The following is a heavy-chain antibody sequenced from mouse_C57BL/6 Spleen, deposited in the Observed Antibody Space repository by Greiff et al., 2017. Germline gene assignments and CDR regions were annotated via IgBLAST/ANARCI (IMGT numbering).Heavy chain of an antibody. J-gene: IGHJ3*01. CDR3: ARTLITSVVATMTY. D-gene: IGHD1-1*01. CDR1: GFTFSDYG. V-gene: IGHV5-17*01. CDR2: ISSGSSTI. Sequence: EVQRVESGGGLVKPGGSLKLSCAASGFTFSDYGMHCVRQAPEKGLEWVAYISSGSSTIYYADKVKGRFTISRDNAKNTLFLQMTSLRSEDTAMYYCARTLITSVVATMTYWGQGTLVTVSA.